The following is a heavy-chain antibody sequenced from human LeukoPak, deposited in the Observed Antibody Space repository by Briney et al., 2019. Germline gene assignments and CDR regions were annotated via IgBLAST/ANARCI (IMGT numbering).Heavy chain of an antibody. V-gene: IGHV1-18*01. CDR1: GYTFTSYG. CDR2: ISAYNGNT. D-gene: IGHD2-2*01. Sequence: EASVKVSCKASGYTFTSYGISWVRQAPGQGLEWMGWISAYNGNTNYAQKFQGRVTMTRDTSTSTVYMELSSLRSEDTAVYYCARALRGCSSTSCYRSWFVYYYYMDVWGKGTTVTISS. CDR3: ARALRGCSSTSCYRSWFVYYYYMDV. J-gene: IGHJ6*03.